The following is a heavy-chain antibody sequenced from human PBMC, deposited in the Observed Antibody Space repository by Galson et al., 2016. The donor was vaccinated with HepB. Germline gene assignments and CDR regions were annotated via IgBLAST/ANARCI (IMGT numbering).Heavy chain of an antibody. V-gene: IGHV3-74*01. Sequence: SLRLSCAASGFTFSDTAMHWVRQAPGKGLVWVSRINTDGSSTSYADSVKGRFTISRDNAKNTLYLQMNSLRAEDTAVYYCARGGSRPIDYWGQGTLVTVSS. J-gene: IGHJ4*02. D-gene: IGHD1-26*01. CDR1: GFTFSDTA. CDR3: ARGGSRPIDY. CDR2: INTDGSST.